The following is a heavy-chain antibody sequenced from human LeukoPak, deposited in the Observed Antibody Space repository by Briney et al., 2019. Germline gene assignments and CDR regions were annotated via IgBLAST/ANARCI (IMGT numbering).Heavy chain of an antibody. Sequence: GRSLRLSCAASGFTFDDYAMHWVRQAPGKGLEWVSGISWNSGSIGYADSVKGRFTISRDNAKNTLYLQMNSLRAEDTAVYYCARGDWEGYCSSTSCYGTFDYWGQGTLVTVSS. J-gene: IGHJ4*02. D-gene: IGHD2-2*01. CDR1: GFTFDDYA. CDR2: ISWNSGSI. CDR3: ARGDWEGYCSSTSCYGTFDY. V-gene: IGHV3-9*01.